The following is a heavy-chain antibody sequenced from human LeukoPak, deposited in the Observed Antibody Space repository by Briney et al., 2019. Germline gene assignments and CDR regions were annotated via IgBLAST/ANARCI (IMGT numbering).Heavy chain of an antibody. CDR1: GFTVSSNY. J-gene: IGHJ4*02. V-gene: IGHV3-7*03. D-gene: IGHD6-13*01. CDR3: AGGAAADVFDY. Sequence: GGSLRLSCAASGFTVSSNYMSWVRQAPGEGLEWVANIKQDGSEKYYVDSVKGRFTISRDNAKNSLYLQMNSLRAEDTAVYYCAGGAAADVFDYWGQGTLVTVSS. CDR2: IKQDGSEK.